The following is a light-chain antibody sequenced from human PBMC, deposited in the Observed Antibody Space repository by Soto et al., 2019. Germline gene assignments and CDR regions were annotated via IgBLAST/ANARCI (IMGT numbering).Light chain of an antibody. CDR2: AAS. CDR1: QSVNTY. J-gene: IGKJ1*01. Sequence: DIPQTQARSSMSPSLIVRVTLNCRASQSVNTYLHWYQQKAGQAPKLLIYAASNLQSGVPSRFSGRGSGTDFTLTVESLQPEDFATYYCQQGYSNPWTFGQGTKVDIK. CDR3: QQGYSNPWT. V-gene: IGKV1-39*01.